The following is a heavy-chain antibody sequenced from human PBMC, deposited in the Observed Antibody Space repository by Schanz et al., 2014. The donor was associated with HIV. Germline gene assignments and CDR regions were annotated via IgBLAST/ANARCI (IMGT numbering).Heavy chain of an antibody. CDR2: ISWNRGRL. Sequence: EVQLLEFGGGSVRPGESLRLSCAASGFSLEDYAMHWVRQAPGKGLEWVSGISWNRGRLGYGDAVKGRFTISRDTAKNSLFLQMNSLRAEDTALYYCARGRSGRGALFVGMDVWGQGTTVTVSS. CDR1: GFSLEDYA. J-gene: IGHJ6*02. D-gene: IGHD6-19*01. V-gene: IGHV3-9*01. CDR3: ARGRSGRGALFVGMDV.